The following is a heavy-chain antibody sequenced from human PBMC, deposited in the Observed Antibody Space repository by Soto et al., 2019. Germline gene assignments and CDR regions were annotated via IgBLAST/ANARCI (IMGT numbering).Heavy chain of an antibody. CDR3: AGTYGVGWFDP. CDR1: EFTFSHFW. Sequence: PGGSLRLSCAASEFTFSHFWMHWVRQAPGKGLVWVSRISGDGRNTDYADSVKGRFTISRDNAKNTVYLQMNSLRVDDTAVYYCAGTYGVGWFDPWGQGT. J-gene: IGHJ5*02. V-gene: IGHV3-74*01. CDR2: ISGDGRNT. D-gene: IGHD4-17*01.